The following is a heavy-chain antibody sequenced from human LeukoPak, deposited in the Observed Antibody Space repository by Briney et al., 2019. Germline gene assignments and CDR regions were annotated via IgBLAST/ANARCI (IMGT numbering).Heavy chain of an antibody. Sequence: PSETLSLTCAVYGGSFSGSNWSWTRQPPGKGLEWIGEIYNSGSTIYNPSLKSRVTISVDTSKNQFSLNLISVTAADTAVYYCVRAYDYWGQGTLVTVSS. CDR3: VRAYDY. V-gene: IGHV4-34*01. J-gene: IGHJ4*02. CDR2: IYNSGST. CDR1: GGSFSGSN.